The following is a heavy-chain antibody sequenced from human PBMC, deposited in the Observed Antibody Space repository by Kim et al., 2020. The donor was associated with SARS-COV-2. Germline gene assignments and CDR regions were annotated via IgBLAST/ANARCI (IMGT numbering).Heavy chain of an antibody. V-gene: IGHV3-33*01. J-gene: IGHJ4*02. Sequence: GGSLRLSCAASGFTFSSYGMHWVRQAPGKGLEWVAVIWYDGSNKYYADSVKGRFTISRDNSKNTLYLQMNSLRAEDTAVYYCARKKREYSSSWYFDYWGQGTLVTVSS. D-gene: IGHD6-13*01. CDR3: ARKKREYSSSWYFDY. CDR1: GFTFSSYG. CDR2: IWYDGSNK.